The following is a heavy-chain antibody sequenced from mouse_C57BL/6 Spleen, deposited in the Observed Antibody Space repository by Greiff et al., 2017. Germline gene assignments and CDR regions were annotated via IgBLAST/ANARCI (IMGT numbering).Heavy chain of an antibody. J-gene: IGHJ1*03. Sequence: EVKLVESGPGLVRPSQSLSLTCSVTGFSITSGYYWNWLRQLPGNKLEWMGYISYDGSNYYTPSLKNRISITRDTTKNQFFLKMNSRTTEDATTYYCARRYDYATCYFDVWGTGTTVTVSS. D-gene: IGHD2-4*01. CDR3: ARRYDYATCYFDV. CDR2: ISYDGSN. V-gene: IGHV3-6*01. CDR1: GFSITSGYY.